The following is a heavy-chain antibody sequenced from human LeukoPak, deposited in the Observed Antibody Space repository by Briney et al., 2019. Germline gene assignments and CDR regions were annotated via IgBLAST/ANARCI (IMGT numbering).Heavy chain of an antibody. V-gene: IGHV3-48*02. CDR1: GFTFSSYS. J-gene: IGHJ4*02. D-gene: IGHD4-23*01. Sequence: GGSLRLSCAASGFTFSSYSMNWVRQAPGKGLEWVSYISSSSITIYYADSVKGRFTISRDNAKNSLYLQMNSLRDEDTAVYYCARTRTTVAPYFDYWGQGTLVTVSS. CDR2: ISSSSITI. CDR3: ARTRTTVAPYFDY.